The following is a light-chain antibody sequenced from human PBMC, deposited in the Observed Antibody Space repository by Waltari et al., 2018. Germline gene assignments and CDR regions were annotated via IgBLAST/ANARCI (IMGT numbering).Light chain of an antibody. CDR3: SSYAGSNNFVV. Sequence: QSALTQSPSASGSPGQSVTISCTGISSDVVGYIYVSWYQQHPGKAPKVMIYEVSKRPAGVPVRFSGSKSCNTASLTVSGLQAEDDADYYCSSYAGSNNFVVFGGGTKLTVL. CDR1: SSDVVGYIY. V-gene: IGLV2-8*01. CDR2: EVS. J-gene: IGLJ2*01.